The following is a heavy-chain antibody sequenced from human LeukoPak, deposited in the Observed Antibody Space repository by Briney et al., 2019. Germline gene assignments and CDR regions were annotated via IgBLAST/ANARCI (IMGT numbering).Heavy chain of an antibody. CDR2: IKQDGSEK. Sequence: GGSLRLSCAASGFTFSSYWMRWVRQAPGKGLEWVANIKQDGSEKLYVDSVKGRLTLHRDNAKNSLYLQKNSLRAEDTAVYYCARDQERNYYASGSYYSYFDYWGQGTLVTVSS. V-gene: IGHV3-7*03. CDR1: GFTFSSYW. J-gene: IGHJ4*02. CDR3: ARDQERNYYASGSYYSYFDY. D-gene: IGHD3-10*01.